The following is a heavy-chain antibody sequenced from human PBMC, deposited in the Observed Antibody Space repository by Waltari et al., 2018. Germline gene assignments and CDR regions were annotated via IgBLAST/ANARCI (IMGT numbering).Heavy chain of an antibody. CDR2: VHGNGKT. CDR1: GESVSNNYW. Sequence: QLQLQQSGPGLVKPSESLFLSCAVSGESVSNNYWWSWVRQPPGKGLEWIGQVHGNGKTNYNPSLESRVTVSMDTSNNQFSLRVTSPTAADTAVYFCARDRGRGLYLDSWGQGTLVTVS. CDR3: ARDRGRGLYLDS. D-gene: IGHD1-26*01. J-gene: IGHJ4*02. V-gene: IGHV4-4*02.